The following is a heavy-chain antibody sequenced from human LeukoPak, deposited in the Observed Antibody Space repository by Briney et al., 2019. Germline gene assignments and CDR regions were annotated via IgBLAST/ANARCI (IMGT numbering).Heavy chain of an antibody. CDR1: GFTFNNYA. Sequence: PGGSLRLPCAASGFTFNNYAMSWVRQAPGKGLEWVSGISKSGGSTYYADSVKGRFTISRDNSKNTLYLQMNSLRAEDTAVYYCAKEEEYYFDYWGQGALVTVSS. V-gene: IGHV3-23*01. CDR3: AKEEEYYFDY. CDR2: ISKSGGST. J-gene: IGHJ4*02.